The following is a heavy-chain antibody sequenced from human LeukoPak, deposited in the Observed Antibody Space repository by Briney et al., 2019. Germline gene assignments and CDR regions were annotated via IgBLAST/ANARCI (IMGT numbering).Heavy chain of an antibody. CDR3: ARVTTIFGVLKYYYYMDV. CDR2: IKEDGREK. V-gene: IGHV3-7*01. J-gene: IGHJ6*03. CDR1: GFTFSRNW. Sequence: GGSLRLSCAASGFTFSRNWMSWVRQAPGRGLEWVANIKEDGREKYYVDSVKGRLTITRNNTKTTLYLQMNSLRAEDTAVYYCARVTTIFGVLKYYYYMDVWGKGTTVTVSS. D-gene: IGHD3-3*01.